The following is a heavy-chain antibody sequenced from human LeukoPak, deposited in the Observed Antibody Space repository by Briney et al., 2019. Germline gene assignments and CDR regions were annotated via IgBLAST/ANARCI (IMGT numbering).Heavy chain of an antibody. J-gene: IGHJ5*02. CDR3: AREDYDRRNWFDP. D-gene: IGHD3-22*01. CDR2: INPNSGGT. CDR1: GYTFTGYY. Sequence: ASVKVSCKASGYTFTGYYMHWVRQAPGQGLEWMGWINPNSGGTNYAQKFQGRVTMTRDTSISTAYMELSRLRSDDTAVYYCAREDYDRRNWFDPRGQGTLVTVSS. V-gene: IGHV1-2*02.